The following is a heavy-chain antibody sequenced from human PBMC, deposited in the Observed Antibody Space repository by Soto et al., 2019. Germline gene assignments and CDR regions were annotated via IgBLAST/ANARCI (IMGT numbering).Heavy chain of an antibody. CDR2: ISSKGGST. Sequence: GGSLKLSCSASGVTFSSYAMHWVRQAPGKEQEYVSAISSKGGSTYYADSVKGRFTISRDNSKNTLYLQLSSLRAEDTALYYCVKNRLRDIVVVVAATPRSYYYGMDVWGQGTTVTVSS. V-gene: IGHV3-64D*08. D-gene: IGHD2-15*01. CDR1: GVTFSSYA. J-gene: IGHJ6*02. CDR3: VKNRLRDIVVVVAATPRSYYYGMDV.